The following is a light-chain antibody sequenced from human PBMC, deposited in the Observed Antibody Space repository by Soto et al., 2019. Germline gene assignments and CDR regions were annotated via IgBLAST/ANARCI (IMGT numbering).Light chain of an antibody. CDR2: EGS. Sequence: QSVLTQPASVSGSPGQSITISCTGTSSDVGTYNLVSWYEQHPGKAPKLMIYEGSKRPSGVSNRFSGSKSDNTASLTISGLQAEDEADYYCCSYARGSTYVFGTGTKLTVL. V-gene: IGLV2-23*01. J-gene: IGLJ1*01. CDR1: SSDVGTYNL. CDR3: CSYARGSTYV.